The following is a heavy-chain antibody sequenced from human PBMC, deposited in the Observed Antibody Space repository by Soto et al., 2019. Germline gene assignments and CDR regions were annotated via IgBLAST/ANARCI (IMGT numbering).Heavy chain of an antibody. V-gene: IGHV4-30-4*01. J-gene: IGHJ4*02. Sequence: QVQLQESGPRLVRPSETLSLTCNVSGGPISGDYYWTWIRQPPGKGLEWIGYIFYSGSTYYNPSLKSRVTMSVDTSKNQFSLRLSSVTAADTAVYYCVREGVGFESSVYPRRYFDFLGQGILVTVSS. CDR2: IFYSGST. CDR3: VREGVGFESSVYPRRYFDF. D-gene: IGHD6-19*01. CDR1: GGPISGDYY.